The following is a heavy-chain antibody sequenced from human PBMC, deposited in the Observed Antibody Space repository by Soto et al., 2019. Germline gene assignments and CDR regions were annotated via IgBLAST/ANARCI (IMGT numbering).Heavy chain of an antibody. CDR1: GYTFTSYG. CDR3: ARVYVLWFGESTRGNWFDP. V-gene: IGHV1-18*01. D-gene: IGHD3-10*01. J-gene: IGHJ5*02. Sequence: QVQLVQSGAEVKKPGASVKVSCKASGYTFTSYGISWVRQAPGQGLEWMGWISAYNGNTNYAQKLQGRVTMTTDTSTSTAYMELRSLGSDETAVYYCARVYVLWFGESTRGNWFDPWGQGTLVTVSS. CDR2: ISAYNGNT.